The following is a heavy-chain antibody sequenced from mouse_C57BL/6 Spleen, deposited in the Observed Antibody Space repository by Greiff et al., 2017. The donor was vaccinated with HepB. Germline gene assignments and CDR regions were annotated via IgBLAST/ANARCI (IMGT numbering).Heavy chain of an antibody. Sequence: EVKLQESGPGLVKPSQSLSLTCSVTGYSITSGYYWNWIRQFPGNKLEWMGYISYDGSNNYNPSLKNRISITRDTSKNQFFLKLNSVTTEDTATYYCARELLPWGQGTTLTVSS. D-gene: IGHD2-3*01. CDR3: ARELLP. V-gene: IGHV3-6*01. CDR2: ISYDGSN. CDR1: GYSITSGYY. J-gene: IGHJ2*01.